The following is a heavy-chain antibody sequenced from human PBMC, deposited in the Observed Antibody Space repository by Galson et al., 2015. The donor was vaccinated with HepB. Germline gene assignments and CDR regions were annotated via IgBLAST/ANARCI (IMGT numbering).Heavy chain of an antibody. J-gene: IGHJ4*02. CDR1: GFTFSSYA. CDR3: AKLPPRGYYYDSIPNFDY. D-gene: IGHD3-22*01. CDR2: ISGSSGST. V-gene: IGHV3-23*01. Sequence: SLRLSCAASGFTFSSYAMSWVRQAPGKGLEWVSAISGSSGSTYYADSVKGRFTISRDNSKNTLYLQMNSLRAEDTAVYYCAKLPPRGYYYDSIPNFDYWGQGTLVTVSS.